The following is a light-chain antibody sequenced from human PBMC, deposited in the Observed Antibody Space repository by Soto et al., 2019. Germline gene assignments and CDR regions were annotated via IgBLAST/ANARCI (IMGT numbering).Light chain of an antibody. CDR1: QGIANY. J-gene: IGKJ4*01. CDR2: AAA. Sequence: DIQMTPSPSSLSASVGDRVTITCRANQGIANYLAWYQQKPGKGPKLLIYAAATLQSGVPSRFSGSGSGTDFTLTISSLQPEDVATYYCQKCGSAPFTFGGGTKVDIK. CDR3: QKCGSAPFT. V-gene: IGKV1-27*01.